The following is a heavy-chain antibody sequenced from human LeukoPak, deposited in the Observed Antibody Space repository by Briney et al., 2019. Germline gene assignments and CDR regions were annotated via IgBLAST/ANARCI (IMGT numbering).Heavy chain of an antibody. V-gene: IGHV1-18*01. CDR1: GYTFTSYG. J-gene: IGHJ4*02. Sequence: GASVKVSCKASGYTFTSYGISWVRQAPGQGLEWMGWISAYNGNTKYAQKLQGRVTMTTDTSTSTAYMELRCLRSDDTAVYYCARDHCTNGVCYMNYWGQGTLVTVSS. CDR2: ISAYNGNT. D-gene: IGHD2-8*01. CDR3: ARDHCTNGVCYMNY.